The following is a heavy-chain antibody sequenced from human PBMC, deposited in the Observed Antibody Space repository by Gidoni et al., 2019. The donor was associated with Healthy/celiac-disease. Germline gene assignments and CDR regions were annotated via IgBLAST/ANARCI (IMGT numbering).Heavy chain of an antibody. CDR3: ARERRHIVVVTAIPEAFDI. J-gene: IGHJ3*02. CDR1: GGTFSSYA. CDR2: IIPILGIA. Sequence: QVQLVQSGAAVKKPGSSVKVSCKASGGTFSSYAISWVRQAPGQGLEWMGRIIPILGIANYAQKFQGRVTITADKSTSTAYMELSSLRSEDTAVYYCARERRHIVVVTAIPEAFDIWGQGTMVTVSS. V-gene: IGHV1-69*09. D-gene: IGHD2-21*02.